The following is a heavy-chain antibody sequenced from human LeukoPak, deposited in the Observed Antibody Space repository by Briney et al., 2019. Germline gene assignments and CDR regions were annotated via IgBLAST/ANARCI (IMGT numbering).Heavy chain of an antibody. V-gene: IGHV3-23*01. Sequence: PGGSLRLSCAASGFTFSSHAMTWVRQAPGKGLEWVSDISGSGGSTYYADSVKGRFTISRDNSKNTLYLQMNSLRAEDTAVYYCARDGTTVTTMDGSYYYYGMDVWGQGTTVTVSS. CDR1: GFTFSSHA. D-gene: IGHD4-17*01. J-gene: IGHJ6*02. CDR2: ISGSGGST. CDR3: ARDGTTVTTMDGSYYYYGMDV.